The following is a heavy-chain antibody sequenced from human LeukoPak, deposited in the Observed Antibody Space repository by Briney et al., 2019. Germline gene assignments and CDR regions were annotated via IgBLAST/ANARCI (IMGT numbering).Heavy chain of an antibody. D-gene: IGHD2-15*01. CDR1: GYTFTSYG. J-gene: IGHJ5*02. Sequence: ASVKVSCKASGYTFTSYGIRWVRQAPGQGLEWMGWISAYNGNTNYAQKLQGRVTMTTDTSTSTAYMELRSLRSDDTAVYYCARGLDCSGGSCYVFDPWGQGTLVTVSS. CDR3: ARGLDCSGGSCYVFDP. CDR2: ISAYNGNT. V-gene: IGHV1-18*01.